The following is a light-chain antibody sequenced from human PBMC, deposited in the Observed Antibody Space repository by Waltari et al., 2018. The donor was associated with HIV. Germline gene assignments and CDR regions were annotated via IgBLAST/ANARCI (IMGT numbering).Light chain of an antibody. CDR3: ASYTITSTLV. CDR1: SSDIDTYNY. J-gene: IGLJ3*02. V-gene: IGLV2-14*01. Sequence: QSALTQPASVSGSLGPSITIPCIGTSSDIDTYNYFSWYQHHPDKAPRLVIYDATSRPSGVPFRFSGSKSGNTASLTISGLQAEDEADYYCASYTITSTLVFGGGTKVTVL. CDR2: DAT.